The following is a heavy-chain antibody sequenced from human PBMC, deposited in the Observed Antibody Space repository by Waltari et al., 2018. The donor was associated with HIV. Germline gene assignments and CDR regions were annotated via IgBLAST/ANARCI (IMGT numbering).Heavy chain of an antibody. D-gene: IGHD3-10*01. CDR1: AFPFIRYW. J-gene: IGHJ6*02. Sequence: EVQLVESGGGLVQPGGSLQLSCSASAFPFIRYWMPWVRQAPGKGLVWVSGINRDGSTIRYADSVKGRFTISRDNAKNTLYLQMNSLRAEDTALYYCARGQYYSMDVWGQGTTVTVSS. CDR3: ARGQYYSMDV. V-gene: IGHV3-74*01. CDR2: INRDGSTI.